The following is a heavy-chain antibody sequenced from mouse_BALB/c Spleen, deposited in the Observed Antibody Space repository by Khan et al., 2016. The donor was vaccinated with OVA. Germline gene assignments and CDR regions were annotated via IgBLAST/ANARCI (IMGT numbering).Heavy chain of an antibody. CDR1: DYSITSGYY. CDR2: ISYDGSN. CDR3: ARGYPCAY. Sequence: EVQLQESGPGLVKPSQSLSLTCSVTDYSITSGYYWNWIRQFPGNKLEWMGYISYDGSNNYNPSLKNRISITRDTSKNQFFLKLNSVTTEDTATYYCARGYPCAYWGQGTLVTVSA. J-gene: IGHJ3*01. V-gene: IGHV3-6*02. D-gene: IGHD1-1*01.